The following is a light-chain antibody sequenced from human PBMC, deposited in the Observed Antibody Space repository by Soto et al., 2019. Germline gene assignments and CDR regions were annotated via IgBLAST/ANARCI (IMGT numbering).Light chain of an antibody. Sequence: HSALTQPASVSGSPGQSITISCTGTSSDVGGYDYVSWYQQHPGKAPKLIIYAVNNRPSGVSSRFSGSKSGNPASLTVSGLLAEDEADYYCSSYTGNSTPVIFGGGTKVTVL. J-gene: IGLJ2*01. CDR1: SSDVGGYDY. V-gene: IGLV2-14*01. CDR2: AVN. CDR3: SSYTGNSTPVI.